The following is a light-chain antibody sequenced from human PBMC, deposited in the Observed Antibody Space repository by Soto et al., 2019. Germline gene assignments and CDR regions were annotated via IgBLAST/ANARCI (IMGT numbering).Light chain of an antibody. CDR2: DAS. J-gene: IGKJ2*01. CDR1: QSIGSS. CDR3: QQYNSYGT. V-gene: IGKV1-5*01. Sequence: DMRMTQSPASLSASVGDRVTITCRASQSIGSSLAWYQQKPGKGPKLLIYDASTLESGVPSRFSGSGFGTEFALTISSLQPDDFATFYCQQYNSYGTFGQGTKLEIK.